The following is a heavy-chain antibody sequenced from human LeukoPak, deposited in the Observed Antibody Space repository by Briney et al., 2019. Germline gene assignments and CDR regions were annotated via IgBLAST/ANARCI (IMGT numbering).Heavy chain of an antibody. CDR2: IKQEGSEK. J-gene: IGHJ4*02. V-gene: IGHV3-7*01. Sequence: GGSLRLSCAASGFTFSSYWMSWVRQAPGKGLEWVANIKQEGSEKYYVDSVKGRFTISRDNAKNSLYLQMNSLRAEDTAVYYCARGASIVATPGPFDYWGQGTLVTVSS. D-gene: IGHD5-12*01. CDR3: ARGASIVATPGPFDY. CDR1: GFTFSSYW.